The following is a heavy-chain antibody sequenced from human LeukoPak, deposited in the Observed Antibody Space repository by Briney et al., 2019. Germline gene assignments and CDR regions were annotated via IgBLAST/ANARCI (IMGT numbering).Heavy chain of an antibody. V-gene: IGHV3-21*01. CDR3: ARADKYSSSWYFDY. Sequence: PGGSLRLSCAASGLTFSSYSMNWVRQAPGKGLEWVSSISSSSSYIYYADSVKGRFTISRDNAKNSLYLQMNSLRAEDTAVYYCARADKYSSSWYFDYWGQGTLVTVSS. D-gene: IGHD6-13*01. CDR1: GLTFSSYS. J-gene: IGHJ4*02. CDR2: ISSSSSYI.